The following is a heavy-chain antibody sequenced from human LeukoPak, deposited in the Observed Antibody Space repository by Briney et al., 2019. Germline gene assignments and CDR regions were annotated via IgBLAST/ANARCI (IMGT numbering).Heavy chain of an antibody. CDR1: GFTFSIYA. CDR2: INNGADNT. CDR3: AKGSKGTLPRTFDY. Sequence: GGSLRLSCAASGFTFSIYAMSWVRQAPGKGLEWVSLINNGADNTYYADSVKGRFTISRDNSKNTLYLQMNSLRAEDTAVYYCAKGSKGTLPRTFDYWGQGTLVTVSS. D-gene: IGHD1-1*01. V-gene: IGHV3-23*01. J-gene: IGHJ4*02.